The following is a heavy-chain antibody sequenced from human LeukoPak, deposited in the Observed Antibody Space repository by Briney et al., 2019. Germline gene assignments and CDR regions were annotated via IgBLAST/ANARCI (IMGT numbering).Heavy chain of an antibody. CDR2: IYTSVST. D-gene: IGHD5-18*01. CDR1: GGSISSGSYY. CDR3: ARTRGAGYSYGLNYYYYMDV. V-gene: IGHV4-61*02. Sequence: SETLSLTCAVSGGSISSGSYYWSWIRQPAGKGLEWIGRIYTSVSTNYNPSLKSRVTISVDTSKNQFSLKLSSVTAADTAVYYCARTRGAGYSYGLNYYYYMDVWGKGTTVTVSS. J-gene: IGHJ6*03.